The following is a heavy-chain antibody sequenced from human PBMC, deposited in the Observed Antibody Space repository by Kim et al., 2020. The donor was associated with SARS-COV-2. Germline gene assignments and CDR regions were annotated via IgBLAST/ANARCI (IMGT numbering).Heavy chain of an antibody. CDR1: GFTLSNYE. CDR3: AREINDAFDV. V-gene: IGHV3-48*03. Sequence: GGSLRLSCVASGFTLSNYEMNWVRQAPGRGLEWVSYISNSGNTIYYADSVKGRFTFSRDNAKNSLFLQMSSLRAEDTAIYYCAREINDAFDVWGQGTMVT. CDR2: ISNSGNTI. J-gene: IGHJ3*01.